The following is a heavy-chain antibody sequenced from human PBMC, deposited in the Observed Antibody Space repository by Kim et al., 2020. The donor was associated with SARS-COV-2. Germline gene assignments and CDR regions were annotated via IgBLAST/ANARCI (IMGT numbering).Heavy chain of an antibody. D-gene: IGHD6-19*01. CDR2: ITWNSGSI. CDR1: GFTFDDYA. Sequence: GGSLRLSCAASGFTFDDYAMEWVRQAPGKGLEWVAGITWNSGSIGYADSVKGRFAISRDNAKNSLYLQMNSLRTEDTDLYYCAGWSYYGMDVWGQGTTVTVSS. V-gene: IGHV3-9*01. CDR3: AGWSYYGMDV. J-gene: IGHJ6*02.